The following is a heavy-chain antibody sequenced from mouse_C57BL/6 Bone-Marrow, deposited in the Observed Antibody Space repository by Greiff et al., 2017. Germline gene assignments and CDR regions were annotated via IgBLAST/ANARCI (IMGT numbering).Heavy chain of an antibody. D-gene: IGHD1-1*01. Sequence: EVKVVESGPELVKPGASVKISCKASGYSFTGYYMHWVKQSHGNILDWIGYIYPYNGVSSYNQKFKGKATLTVDKSSSTAYMELRSLTSEDSAVYYCARGGTTVVVDYWGQGTTLTVSS. CDR3: ARGGTTVVVDY. CDR2: IYPYNGVS. V-gene: IGHV1-31*01. CDR1: GYSFTGYY. J-gene: IGHJ2*01.